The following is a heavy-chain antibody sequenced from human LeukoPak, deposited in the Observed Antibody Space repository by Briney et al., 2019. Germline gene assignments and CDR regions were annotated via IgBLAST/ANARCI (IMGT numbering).Heavy chain of an antibody. CDR3: ARGRVGATFFDY. D-gene: IGHD1-26*01. Sequence: GASVKVSCKSSGYTFISYAMHWVRQAPGQRLEWMGWMNAGNGNTKYSQKFQGRVTITRDTSASTAYMELRSLRSDDTAVYYCARGRVGATFFDYWGQGTLVTVSS. J-gene: IGHJ4*02. CDR2: MNAGNGNT. V-gene: IGHV1-3*01. CDR1: GYTFISYA.